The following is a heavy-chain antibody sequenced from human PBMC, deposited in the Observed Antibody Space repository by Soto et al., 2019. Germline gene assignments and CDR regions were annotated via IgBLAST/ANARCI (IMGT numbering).Heavy chain of an antibody. D-gene: IGHD1-26*01. CDR2: IYYSVST. CDR1: GDSIRSFF. CDR3: ARPSGSYSYYYGMDV. V-gene: IGHV4-59*01. J-gene: IGHJ6*02. Sequence: QVHLQESGPGLVKPSETLSLTCTVSGDSIRSFFCTWIRQPPGRGLEWIGNIYYSVSTNYNPSLKNRVTMSVDTSKNQFSLMLTSVTAADTAVYYCARPSGSYSYYYGMDVWGQGTTVTVSS.